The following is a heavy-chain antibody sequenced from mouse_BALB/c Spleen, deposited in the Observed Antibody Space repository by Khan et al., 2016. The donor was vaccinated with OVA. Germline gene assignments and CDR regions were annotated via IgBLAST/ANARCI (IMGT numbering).Heavy chain of an antibody. D-gene: IGHD3-2*02. CDR2: IYPGTDNS. Sequence: LEESGAELVRPGASVKLSCKTSGYIFTSYWIHWVKQRSGQGLEWIARIYPGTDNSYYNEKFKDKATLTADKSSSTAYMQLSSLKSEDSDVYCCAREEALYHVDHWGQGTTLTVSS. V-gene: IGHV1-76*01. CDR3: AREEALYHVDH. CDR1: GYIFTSYW. J-gene: IGHJ2*01.